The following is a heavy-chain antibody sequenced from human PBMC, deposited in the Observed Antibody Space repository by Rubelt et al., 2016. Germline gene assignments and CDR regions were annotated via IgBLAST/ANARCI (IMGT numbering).Heavy chain of an antibody. D-gene: IGHD1-26*01. CDR3: WSQKDY. J-gene: IGHJ4*02. CDR2: IKSKTDGGTT. CDR1: GFTFSNAW. Sequence: AASGFTFSNAWMNWVRQAPGKGLEWVGLIKSKTDGGTTDYAAPVKGRFTISSDDSKNTLYLQMNSLKTEDPAVYYCWSQKDYWGQGTLVTVSS. V-gene: IGHV3-15*07.